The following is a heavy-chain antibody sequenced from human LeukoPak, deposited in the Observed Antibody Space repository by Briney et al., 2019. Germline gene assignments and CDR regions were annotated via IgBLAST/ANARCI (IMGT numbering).Heavy chain of an antibody. V-gene: IGHV4-4*07. CDR2: IYTSGTT. CDR1: GGSISGYY. Sequence: PSETLSLTCTVSGGSISGYYWSWIRQPAGKGLEWIGRIYTSGTTNYNPSLKSRVTMSVDTSKNQFSLRLSSVTAADTAVYYCARGKDCSSTSCYVLEDAFDIWGQGTMVTVSS. J-gene: IGHJ3*02. D-gene: IGHD2-2*01. CDR3: ARGKDCSSTSCYVLEDAFDI.